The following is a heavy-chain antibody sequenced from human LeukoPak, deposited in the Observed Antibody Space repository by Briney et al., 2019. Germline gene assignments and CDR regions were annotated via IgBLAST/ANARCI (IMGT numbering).Heavy chain of an antibody. V-gene: IGHV3-7*01. Sequence: GGSLRLSCAASGFTFSSYWMSWVRQAPGKGLEWVANIKQDGSEKYYVDSVKGRFTISRDNAKNSLYLQMNSLRAEDTAVYYCARDDCSSTSCYHNWFDPWGQGTLVTVSS. D-gene: IGHD2-2*01. CDR2: IKQDGSEK. J-gene: IGHJ5*02. CDR1: GFTFSSYW. CDR3: ARDDCSSTSCYHNWFDP.